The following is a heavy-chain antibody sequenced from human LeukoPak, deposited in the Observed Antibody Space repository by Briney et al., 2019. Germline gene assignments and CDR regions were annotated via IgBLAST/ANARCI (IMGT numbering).Heavy chain of an antibody. CDR2: IKQDGSEK. CDR1: GFTFSSYW. CDR3: ARCNWNYGDNWFDP. V-gene: IGHV3-7*01. Sequence: GGSLRLSCAASGFTFSSYWMSWVRQAPGKGLEWVANIKQDGSEKYYVDSVKGRFTISRDNAKNSLYLQMNSLRAEDTAVYYCARCNWNYGDNWFDPWGQGTLVTVSS. J-gene: IGHJ5*02. D-gene: IGHD1-7*01.